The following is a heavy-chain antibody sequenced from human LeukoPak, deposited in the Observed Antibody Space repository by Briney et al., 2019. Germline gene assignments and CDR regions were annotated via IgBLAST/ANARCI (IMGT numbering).Heavy chain of an antibody. CDR3: ASRDCSSTSCYYPYYYYYYGMDV. CDR2: ISAYNGNT. CDR1: GYTFTSYG. J-gene: IGHJ6*02. V-gene: IGHV1-18*01. D-gene: IGHD2-2*01. Sequence: ASVKVSCTASGYTFTSYGISWVRQAPGQGLEWMGWISAYNGNTNYAQKLQGRVTMTTDTSTSTVYMELSSLRSEDTAVYYCASRDCSSTSCYYPYYYYYYGMDVWGQGTTVTVSS.